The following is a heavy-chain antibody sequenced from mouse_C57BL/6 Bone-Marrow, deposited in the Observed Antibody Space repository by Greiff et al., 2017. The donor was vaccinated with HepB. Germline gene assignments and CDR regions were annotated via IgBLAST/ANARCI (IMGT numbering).Heavy chain of an antibody. CDR2: ISSGGSYT. J-gene: IGHJ1*03. CDR1: GFTFSSYG. CDR3: ARHPYYGSSYWYFDV. Sequence: EVMLVESGGDLVKPGGSLKLSCAASGFTFSSYGMSWVRQTPDKRLEWVATISSGGSYTYYPDSVKGRFTISRDNAKNTRYLQMSSLKSEDTAMYYCARHPYYGSSYWYFDVWGTGTTVTVSS. V-gene: IGHV5-6*01. D-gene: IGHD1-1*01.